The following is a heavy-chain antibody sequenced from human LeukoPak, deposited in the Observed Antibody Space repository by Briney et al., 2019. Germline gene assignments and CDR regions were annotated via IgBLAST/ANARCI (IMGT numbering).Heavy chain of an antibody. CDR3: AKVLWFGELNY. CDR1: GFTFSSYS. Sequence: GGSLRLSCAASGFTFSSYSMNWVRQAPGKGLEWVANINQDGSEKYYVDSVKGRFTISRDNSKNTLYLQMNSLRAEDTAVYYCAKVLWFGELNYWGQGTLVTVSS. J-gene: IGHJ4*02. CDR2: INQDGSEK. V-gene: IGHV3-7*03. D-gene: IGHD3-10*01.